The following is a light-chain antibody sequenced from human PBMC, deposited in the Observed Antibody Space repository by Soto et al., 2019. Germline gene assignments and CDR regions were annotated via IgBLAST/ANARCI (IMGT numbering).Light chain of an antibody. CDR2: AAS. CDR1: QSISSY. V-gene: IGKV1-39*01. CDR3: QQSYSTPLYT. J-gene: IGKJ3*01. Sequence: DIQMTQSPSSLSASVGDRVTITCRASQSISSYLNWYQQKPGKAPKLLIYAASSVQSGVPSRFSGSGSGTDFTLTISSLQPEDFATYYCQQSYSTPLYTFGHGTKVAIK.